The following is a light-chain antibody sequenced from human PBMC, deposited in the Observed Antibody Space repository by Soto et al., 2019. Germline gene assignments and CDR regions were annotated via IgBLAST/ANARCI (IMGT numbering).Light chain of an antibody. Sequence: QSVLTHPPSASGTPGQKVTISCSGASSNTGNNFVSWYQQVPGTAPKLLIYSDDQRPSGVPDRGSGSKSGTSASLAISGLRSEDEADYYCSTWDASLSGRVFGGGTKLTVL. CDR2: SDD. J-gene: IGLJ3*02. V-gene: IGLV1-47*02. CDR1: SSNTGNNF. CDR3: STWDASLSGRV.